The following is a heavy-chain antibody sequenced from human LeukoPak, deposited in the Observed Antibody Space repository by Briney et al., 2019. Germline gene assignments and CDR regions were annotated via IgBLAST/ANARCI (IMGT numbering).Heavy chain of an antibody. CDR3: ARGSSSDY. CDR2: ITSGSGYI. V-gene: IGHV3-21*01. Sequence: PGGSLRLSCAASGFTFSTYTMNWVRQAPGKGLEWVSSITSGSGYIYYADSVKGRFIISRDNAKNSLYLQMNSLRAEDTAVYYCARGSSSDYWGLGTLVTVSS. D-gene: IGHD6-6*01. CDR1: GFTFSTYT. J-gene: IGHJ4*02.